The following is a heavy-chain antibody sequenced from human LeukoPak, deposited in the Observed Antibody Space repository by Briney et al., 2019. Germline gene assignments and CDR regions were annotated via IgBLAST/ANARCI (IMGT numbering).Heavy chain of an antibody. D-gene: IGHD3-22*01. V-gene: IGHV3-21*01. J-gene: IGHJ4*02. CDR3: ARKLDSSGYYYFDY. CDR2: ISSSSSYI. Sequence: PGGSLRLSCAASGFTFSSYSMNWVRQAPGKGLEWVSSISSSSSYIYYADSVKGRFTISRDNAKNSLYLQMNSLRAEDTAVYYCARKLDSSGYYYFDYWGQGTLVTVSS. CDR1: GFTFSSYS.